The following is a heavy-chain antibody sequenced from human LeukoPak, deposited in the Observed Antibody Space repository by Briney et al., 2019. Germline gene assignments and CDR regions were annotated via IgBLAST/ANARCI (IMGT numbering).Heavy chain of an antibody. J-gene: IGHJ4*02. CDR3: ARERGSRRYSGYDLTNRMGSSHVIDY. D-gene: IGHD5-12*01. V-gene: IGHV4-39*07. CDR2: IYYSGST. Sequence: SETLSLTCTVSGGSISSSSYYWGWIRQPPGKGLEWIGSIYYSGSTYYNPSLKSRVTISVDTSKNQFSLKLSSVTAADTAVYYCARERGSRRYSGYDLTNRMGSSHVIDYWGQGALVTVSS. CDR1: GGSISSSSYY.